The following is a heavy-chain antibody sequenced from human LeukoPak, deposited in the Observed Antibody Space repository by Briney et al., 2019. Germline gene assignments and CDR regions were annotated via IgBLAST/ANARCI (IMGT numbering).Heavy chain of an antibody. D-gene: IGHD5-12*01. J-gene: IGHJ6*02. CDR2: ISYDGSNK. Sequence: GGSLRLSCAASGFTFSSYAMHWVRQAPGKGLEWVAVISYDGSNKYYADSVEGRFTISRDNSKNTLYLQMNSLRAEDTAVYYCARGGYDFLYGMDVWGQGTTVTVSS. V-gene: IGHV3-30-3*01. CDR3: ARGGYDFLYGMDV. CDR1: GFTFSSYA.